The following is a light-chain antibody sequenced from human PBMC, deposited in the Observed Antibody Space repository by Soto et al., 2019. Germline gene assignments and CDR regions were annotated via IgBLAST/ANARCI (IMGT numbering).Light chain of an antibody. V-gene: IGLV2-23*01. Sequence: QSVLTQPASVSGSPGQSTTISRTGTSSDLGSYNLASWYQQHPGKAPKLMIYEGSKRPSGVSNRFSGSKSGNTASLTISGLQAEDEADYYCCSYAGSSTFVFGTGTKVTVL. J-gene: IGLJ1*01. CDR3: CSYAGSSTFV. CDR1: SSDLGSYNL. CDR2: EGS.